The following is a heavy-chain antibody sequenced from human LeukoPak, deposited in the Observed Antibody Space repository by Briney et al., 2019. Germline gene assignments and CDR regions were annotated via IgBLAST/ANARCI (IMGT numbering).Heavy chain of an antibody. V-gene: IGHV5-51*01. Sequence: GQSLKISCKGSGYSFTSYWIGWVRQMPGKGLEWMGIIYPGDSDTRYSPSFQGQVTISADESISTAYLQWSSLKASDTAMYYCARTTYDSSTSQTILFDSWGQGTLVTVSS. CDR1: GYSFTSYW. CDR3: ARTTYDSSTSQTILFDS. J-gene: IGHJ4*02. D-gene: IGHD3-22*01. CDR2: IYPGDSDT.